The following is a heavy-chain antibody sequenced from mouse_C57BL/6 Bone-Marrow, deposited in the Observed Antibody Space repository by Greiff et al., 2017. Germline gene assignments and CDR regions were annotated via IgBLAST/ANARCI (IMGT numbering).Heavy chain of an antibody. CDR2: INYDGSST. Sequence: EVMLVESEGGLVQPGSSMKLSCTASGFTFSDYYMAWVRQVPEKGLEWVANINYDGSSTYYQDSLKSRFTISRDNAKNILYLQMSSLKSEDTATYYCAKANWERGLFDYGGRGTTLTVSS. V-gene: IGHV5-16*01. CDR1: GFTFSDYY. J-gene: IGHJ2*01. CDR3: AKANWERGLFDY. D-gene: IGHD4-1*01.